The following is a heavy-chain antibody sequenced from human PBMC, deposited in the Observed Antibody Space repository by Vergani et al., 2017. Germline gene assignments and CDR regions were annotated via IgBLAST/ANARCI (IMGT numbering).Heavy chain of an antibody. D-gene: IGHD2-2*01. V-gene: IGHV1-46*01. CDR3: ARDSRYCSTTSCYVGRDWFDP. CDR2: INPSGGST. CDR1: GYTFTSYY. Sequence: QVQLVQSGAEVKKPGASVKVSCKASGYTFTSYYMHWVRQAPGQGLEGMGIINPSGGSTSYAQKFQGRVTMTRDTSTSTVYMELSSLSSEDTAVYYCARDSRYCSTTSCYVGRDWFDPWGQGTLVTVSS. J-gene: IGHJ5*02.